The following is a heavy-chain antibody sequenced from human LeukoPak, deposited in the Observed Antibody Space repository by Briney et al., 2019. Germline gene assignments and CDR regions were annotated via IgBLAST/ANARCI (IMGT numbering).Heavy chain of an antibody. CDR1: GGSISSSSYY. CDR3: ARGGDWYDWWNYFDY. Sequence: SETLSLTCTVSGGSISSSSYYWGWIRQPPGKGLEWIGSIYYSGSTYYNPSLKSRVTISVDTSKNQFSLKLSSVTAADTAVYYCARGGDWYDWWNYFDYWGQGTLVTVSS. CDR2: IYYSGST. D-gene: IGHD1-1*01. J-gene: IGHJ4*02. V-gene: IGHV4-39*07.